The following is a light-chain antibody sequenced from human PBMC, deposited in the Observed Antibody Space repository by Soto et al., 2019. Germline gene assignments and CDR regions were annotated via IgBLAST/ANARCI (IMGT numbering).Light chain of an antibody. Sequence: EIVLTQSPATLSXXXXXXXXXXXXASQSVSSYLAWYQQKPGQAXRLLIXXASNXAXGIPARFSGSGSGTDFTLTISSLEPEDFAVYYCQQRSNWPPTFGQGTKVDIK. CDR1: QSVSSY. CDR2: XAS. CDR3: QQRSNWPPT. J-gene: IGKJ1*01. V-gene: IGKV3-11*01.